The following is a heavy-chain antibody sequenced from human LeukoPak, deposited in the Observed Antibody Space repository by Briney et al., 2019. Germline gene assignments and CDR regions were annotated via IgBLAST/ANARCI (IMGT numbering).Heavy chain of an antibody. D-gene: IGHD6-6*01. CDR1: GFTFSSNA. Sequence: GGSLRLSCAASGFTFSSNAMSWVRQAPGKGLEWVSSISGSGASTYYADSVKGRFTIYRDKSKNTLYLQMNSLRAEDTAIYYCAKDVGSSITARRALDYWGQGSLVTVSS. CDR2: ISGSGAST. CDR3: AKDVGSSITARRALDY. J-gene: IGHJ4*02. V-gene: IGHV3-23*01.